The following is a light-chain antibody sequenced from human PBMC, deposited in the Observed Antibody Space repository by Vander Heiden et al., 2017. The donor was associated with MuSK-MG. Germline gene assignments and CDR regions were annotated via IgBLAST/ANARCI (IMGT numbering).Light chain of an antibody. J-gene: IGKJ4*01. CDR1: QSITSDY. Sequence: IVWTQAPDILSRSPGDRATLSCRASQSITSDYLAWYRQKPGQAPRLLIYGASFRATGIPDRFSGSGSGRDFTLTIDRLEPEDFAMYYCQQYGSSPVTFGGGTKV. CDR3: QQYGSSPVT. V-gene: IGKV3-20*01. CDR2: GAS.